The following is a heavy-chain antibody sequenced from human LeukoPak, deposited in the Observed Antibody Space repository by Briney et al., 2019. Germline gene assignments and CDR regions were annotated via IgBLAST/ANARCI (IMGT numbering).Heavy chain of an antibody. V-gene: IGHV3-23*01. CDR1: GFTFSSYA. CDR3: AKDDSLCFDP. J-gene: IGHJ5*02. Sequence: GGSLRLSCAASGFTFSSYAMSWVRQAPGKGLEWVSAISGSGGSTYCADSVKGRFTISRDNSKNTLYLQMDSLRAEDTAVYYCAKDDSLCFDPWGQGTLVTVSS. CDR2: ISGSGGST. D-gene: IGHD2-21*01.